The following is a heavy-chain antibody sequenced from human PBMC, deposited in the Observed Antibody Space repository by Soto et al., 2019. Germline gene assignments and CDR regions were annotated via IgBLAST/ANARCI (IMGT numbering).Heavy chain of an antibody. V-gene: IGHV4-39*01. CDR3: ARAGGYYYDSSGSANWFDP. D-gene: IGHD3-22*01. CDR1: GGSISSSSYY. J-gene: IGHJ5*02. CDR2: IYYSGST. Sequence: SETLSLTCTVSGGSISSSSYYGGWIRQPPGKGLEWIGSIYYSGSTYYNPSLKSRVTISVDTSKNQFSLKLSSVTAADTAVYYCARAGGYYYDSSGSANWFDPWGQGTLVTV.